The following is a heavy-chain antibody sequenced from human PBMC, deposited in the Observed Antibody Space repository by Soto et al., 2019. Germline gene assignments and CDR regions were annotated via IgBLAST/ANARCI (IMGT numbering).Heavy chain of an antibody. D-gene: IGHD3-22*01. CDR1: GFTFSSYA. Sequence: GGSLRLSCAASGFTFSSYAMSWVRQGPGKGLEWVSAISGSGGSTYYADSVKGRFTISRDNSKNTLYLQMNSLRAEDTAVYYCAKDNMEYYYDSSGYHYWGQGTLVTVSS. V-gene: IGHV3-23*01. CDR2: ISGSGGST. CDR3: AKDNMEYYYDSSGYHY. J-gene: IGHJ4*02.